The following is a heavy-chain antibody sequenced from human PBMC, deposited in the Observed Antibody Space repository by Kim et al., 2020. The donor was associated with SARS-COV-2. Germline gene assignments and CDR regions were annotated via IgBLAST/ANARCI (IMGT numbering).Heavy chain of an antibody. CDR3: ARAKYYDFWSGYYLPGGYYGMDV. Sequence: SETLSLTCTVSGGSISSYYWSWIRQPPGKGLEWIGYIYYSGSTNYNPSLKSRVTISVDTSKNQFSLKLSSVTAADTAVYYCARAKYYDFWSGYYLPGGYYGMDVWGQGTTVTVSS. V-gene: IGHV4-59*13. CDR2: IYYSGST. D-gene: IGHD3-3*01. CDR1: GGSISSYY. J-gene: IGHJ6*02.